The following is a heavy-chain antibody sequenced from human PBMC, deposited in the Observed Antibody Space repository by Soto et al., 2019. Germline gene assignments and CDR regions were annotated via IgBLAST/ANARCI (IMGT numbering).Heavy chain of an antibody. J-gene: IGHJ6*02. CDR1: GGSISSGDYY. V-gene: IGHV4-30-4*01. CDR3: ARGYYGSGSYNYYYGMDV. Sequence: SETLSLTGTVSGGSISSGDYYWSWIRQPPGKGLEWIGYIYYSGSTYYNPSLKSRVTISVDTSKNQFSLKLSSVTAADTAVYYCARGYYGSGSYNYYYGMDVWGQGTTVTVSS. D-gene: IGHD3-10*01. CDR2: IYYSGST.